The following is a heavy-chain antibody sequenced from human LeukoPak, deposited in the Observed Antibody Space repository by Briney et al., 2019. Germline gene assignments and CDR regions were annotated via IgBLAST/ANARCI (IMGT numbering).Heavy chain of an antibody. CDR2: IYYSGST. D-gene: IGHD5-12*01. J-gene: IGHJ4*02. V-gene: IGHV4-34*01. CDR1: GGSFSGYY. CDR3: AGVDPAYTSPDPYYFDY. Sequence: PSETLSLTCAVYGGSFSGYYWSWIRQPPGKGLEWIGSIYYSGSTYYNPSLKSRVTISVDTSKNQFSLKLSSVTAADTAVYYCAGVDPAYTSPDPYYFDYWGQGTLVTVSS.